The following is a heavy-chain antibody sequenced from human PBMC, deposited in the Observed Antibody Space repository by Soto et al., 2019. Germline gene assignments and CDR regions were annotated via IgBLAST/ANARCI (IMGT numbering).Heavy chain of an antibody. Sequence: SETLSLTCAVSGGSISSGGYSWSWIRQPPGKGLEWIGYIYHSGSTYYNSSLKSRVTISVDRSKNQFSLKLSSVTAADTAVYSCARVPTPWGQGTLVTVSS. CDR2: IYHSGST. D-gene: IGHD2-2*01. CDR3: ARVPTP. V-gene: IGHV4-30-2*01. CDR1: GGSISSGGYS. J-gene: IGHJ5*02.